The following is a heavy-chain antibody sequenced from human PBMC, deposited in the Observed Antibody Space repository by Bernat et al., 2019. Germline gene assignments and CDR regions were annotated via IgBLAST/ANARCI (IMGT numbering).Heavy chain of an antibody. CDR3: ARRGYCSSTSCYAFDY. V-gene: IGHV5-51*01. CDR1: GYSFTSYW. J-gene: IGHJ4*02. D-gene: IGHD2-2*01. CDR2: IYPGDSDT. Sequence: EVQLVQSGAEVKKPGESLKISCKGSGYSFTSYWIGWVRQMPGKGLEWMGIIYPGDSDTRYSPSFQGQVTISADKSISTAYLQWSSLKASDTAMYYWARRGYCSSTSCYAFDYWGQGTLVSVSS.